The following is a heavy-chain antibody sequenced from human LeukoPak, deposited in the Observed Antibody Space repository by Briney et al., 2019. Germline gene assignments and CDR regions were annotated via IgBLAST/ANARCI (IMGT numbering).Heavy chain of an antibody. J-gene: IGHJ4*02. CDR1: VFTFSHYS. CDR3: ARDAQRGFDYSNSLEH. D-gene: IGHD4-11*01. V-gene: IGHV3-33*01. CDR2: IRSDAINK. Sequence: QPGRSLSLSCEASVFTFSHYSMHWVRQAPGKGLGWLAVIRSDAINKSFATYAKSRFSISRYKFKNTMSLPMNSLRAEDTAVYNCARDAQRGFDYSNSLEHWGEGSLVTASS.